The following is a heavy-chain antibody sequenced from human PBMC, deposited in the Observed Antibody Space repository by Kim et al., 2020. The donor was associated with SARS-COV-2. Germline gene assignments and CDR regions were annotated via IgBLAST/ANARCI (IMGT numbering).Heavy chain of an antibody. CDR1: GFTFSSYW. Sequence: GGSLRLSCAASGFTFSSYWMHWVRQVPGKGLVWVSRISTDGSTINYADSVKGRFTISRDNAKNTLYLQMNSLRVEDTGLYYCAGGLSAAEGSWGQGTLVTVSS. J-gene: IGHJ5*02. V-gene: IGHV3-74*01. CDR3: AGGLSAAEGS. CDR2: ISTDGSTI. D-gene: IGHD6-13*01.